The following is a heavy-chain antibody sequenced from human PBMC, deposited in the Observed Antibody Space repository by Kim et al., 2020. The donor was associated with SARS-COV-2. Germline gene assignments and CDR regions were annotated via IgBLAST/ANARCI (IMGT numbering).Heavy chain of an antibody. CDR1: GGSISSYY. CDR2: IYYSGST. Sequence: SETLSLTCTVSGGSISSYYWSWIRQPPGKGLEWIGYIYYSGSTNYNPSLKSRVTISVDTSKNQFSLKLSSVTAADTAVYYCARAQGDFSLDYWGQGTLVTVSS. D-gene: IGHD2-21*01. CDR3: ARAQGDFSLDY. J-gene: IGHJ4*02. V-gene: IGHV4-59*13.